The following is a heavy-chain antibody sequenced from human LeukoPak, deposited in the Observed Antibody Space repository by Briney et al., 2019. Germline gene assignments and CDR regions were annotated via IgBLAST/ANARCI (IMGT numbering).Heavy chain of an antibody. CDR3: ARETTFDY. Sequence: ASVKVSCKASGYTFTNFYMHWVRQAPGQGLEWMGIINPSGASTSYAQNFQGRLTMTRDTSTSTVYMELSSPRSEDTAVYYCARETTFDYWGQGTLVTVSS. CDR1: GYTFTNFY. CDR2: INPSGAST. V-gene: IGHV1-46*01. J-gene: IGHJ4*02. D-gene: IGHD4-11*01.